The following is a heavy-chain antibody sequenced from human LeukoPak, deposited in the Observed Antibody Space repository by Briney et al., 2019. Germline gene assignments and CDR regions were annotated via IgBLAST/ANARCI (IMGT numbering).Heavy chain of an antibody. J-gene: IGHJ6*02. CDR1: GGSISSYH. V-gene: IGHV4-59*08. D-gene: IGHD3-9*01. CDR3: AGPYYDILTGYYRPTSGYYYGMDV. Sequence: SETLSLTCTVSGGSISSYHWSWIRQPPGKGLEWIGYIYYSGSTNYNPSLKSRVTISVDTSKNQFSLKLSSVTAADTAVYYCAGPYYDILTGYYRPTSGYYYGMDVWGQGTTVTVSS. CDR2: IYYSGST.